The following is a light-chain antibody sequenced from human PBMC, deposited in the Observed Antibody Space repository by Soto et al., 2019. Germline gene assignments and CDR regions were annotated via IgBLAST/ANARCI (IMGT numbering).Light chain of an antibody. Sequence: DIVITQSPLSLPVTPGEPASISCRATQSLLHYNGYNYLDWYLQKPGQSPQLLIYLGSNRASGVPDRFSGSGSGTEVTLKIIRVEAEDVGIYYCMHGVPTPPTFGQGTKVEIK. CDR2: LGS. V-gene: IGKV2-28*01. CDR1: QSLLHYNGYNY. CDR3: MHGVPTPPT. J-gene: IGKJ1*01.